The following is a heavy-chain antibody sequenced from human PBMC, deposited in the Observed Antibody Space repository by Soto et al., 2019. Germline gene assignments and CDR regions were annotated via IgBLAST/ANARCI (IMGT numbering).Heavy chain of an antibody. V-gene: IGHV3-23*01. D-gene: IGHD1-26*01. J-gene: IGHJ4*02. Sequence: EVQLLESGGGLVQPGGSLRLSCAASGFTFSSYAMSWVRQAPGKGLEWVSAISGSGGSTYYADSVKGRFTISRDNSKNTLDLRVSSVRSEDTAVHYCAKGAAGGGYWGQGTLVTVSS. CDR2: ISGSGGST. CDR3: AKGAAGGGY. CDR1: GFTFSSYA.